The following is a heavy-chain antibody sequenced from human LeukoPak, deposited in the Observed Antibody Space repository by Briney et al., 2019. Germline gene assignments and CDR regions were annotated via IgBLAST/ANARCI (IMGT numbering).Heavy chain of an antibody. V-gene: IGHV3-21*01. CDR2: ISSSSSYI. CDR3: ARDYYDFWSGPKGDV. D-gene: IGHD3-3*01. CDR1: GFTFSSYS. Sequence: GGSLRLSCAASGFTFSSYSMNWVRQAPGKGLEWVSSISSSSSYIYYADSVKGRFTISRDNAKNSLYLQMNSLRAEDTAVYYCARDYYDFWSGPKGDVWGKGTTVTVSS. J-gene: IGHJ6*04.